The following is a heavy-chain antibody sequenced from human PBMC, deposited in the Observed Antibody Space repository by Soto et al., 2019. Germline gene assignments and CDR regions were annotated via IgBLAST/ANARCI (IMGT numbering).Heavy chain of an antibody. CDR1: GFTFSSYD. D-gene: IGHD3-22*01. CDR2: IGTAGDT. J-gene: IGHJ3*02. V-gene: IGHV3-13*04. Sequence: GGSLRLSCAASGFTFSSYDMHWVRQATGKGLEWVSAIGTAGDTYYPGSVKGRFTISRENAKNSLYLQMNSLRAGDTAVYYCARAGGGSSGYYLGLYAFDIWGQGTMVTVSS. CDR3: ARAGGGSSGYYLGLYAFDI.